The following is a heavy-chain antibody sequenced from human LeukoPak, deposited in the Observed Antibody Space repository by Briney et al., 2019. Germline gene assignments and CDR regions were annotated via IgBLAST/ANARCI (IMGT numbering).Heavy chain of an antibody. Sequence: PSETLSLTCSVSGDSIIGYYWGWIRQPPGKGLEWIGNIYYTGNTYYNSSLKSRVTISVDTSKNQFSLKLSSVTAADTAVYYCARDWYSSGWYDYYYYMDVWGKGTTVTVSS. CDR1: GDSIIGYY. V-gene: IGHV4-38-2*02. D-gene: IGHD6-19*01. CDR2: IYYTGNT. CDR3: ARDWYSSGWYDYYYYMDV. J-gene: IGHJ6*03.